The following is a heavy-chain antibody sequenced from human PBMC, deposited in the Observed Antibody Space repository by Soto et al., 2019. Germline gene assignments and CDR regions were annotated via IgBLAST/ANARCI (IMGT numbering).Heavy chain of an antibody. CDR2: INSDGRST. CDR3: ARARGHCSGSTCYGNWFDP. V-gene: IGHV3-74*01. CDR1: GFTLSNYW. Sequence: EVDLVESGGGLVQPGGSLRLSCEASGFTLSNYWMHWVRQAPGKGLVWVSRINSDGRSTNYADSVKGRFTISRDNARNTLYLQLNSLRADDTAVYFCARARGHCSGSTCYGNWFDPWGQGTLVTVSS. D-gene: IGHD2-2*01. J-gene: IGHJ5*02.